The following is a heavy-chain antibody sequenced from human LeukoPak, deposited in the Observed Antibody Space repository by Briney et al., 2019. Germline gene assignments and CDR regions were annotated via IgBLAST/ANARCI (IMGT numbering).Heavy chain of an antibody. CDR3: ARVRLYCSGGSCYSGWFGP. D-gene: IGHD2-15*01. V-gene: IGHV1-2*02. CDR2: INPNSGGT. J-gene: IGHJ5*02. CDR1: GYTFTGYY. Sequence: ASVKVSCKASGYTFTGYYMHWVRQAPGQGLEWMGWINPNSGGTNYAQKFQGRVTMTRDTSISTAYMELSRLRSDDTAVYYCARVRLYCSGGSCYSGWFGPWGQGTLVTVSS.